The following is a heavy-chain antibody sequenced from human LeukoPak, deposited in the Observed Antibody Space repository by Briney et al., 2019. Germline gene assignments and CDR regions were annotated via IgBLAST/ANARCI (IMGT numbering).Heavy chain of an antibody. D-gene: IGHD2-15*01. CDR3: AKDFRVVVAATFDS. CDR1: RFTLSNYA. CDR2: ISGSSANT. J-gene: IGHJ4*02. V-gene: IGHV3-23*01. Sequence: PGGSLRLSCVASRFTLSNYAMSWVRQAPGKGLEWVSAISGSSANTYYAASVEGRFTISRDNSKNTLYLQLNSLRAEDTAVYYCAKDFRVVVAATFDSWGQGTLVTVSS.